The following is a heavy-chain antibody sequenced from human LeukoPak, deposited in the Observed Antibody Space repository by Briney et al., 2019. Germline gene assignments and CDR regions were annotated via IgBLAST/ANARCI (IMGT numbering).Heavy chain of an antibody. J-gene: IGHJ6*03. CDR2: IKQDGSEK. D-gene: IGHD6-13*01. Sequence: GGSLRLSCAASGFTFSRYWMSWVRQAPGKGLEWVANIKQDGSEKYYVDSVKGRFTISSDNAKNSLYLQMNSLRAEDTAVYYCATEAIASYYYHMDVWGKGTTVTISS. V-gene: IGHV3-7*01. CDR1: GFTFSRYW. CDR3: ATEAIASYYYHMDV.